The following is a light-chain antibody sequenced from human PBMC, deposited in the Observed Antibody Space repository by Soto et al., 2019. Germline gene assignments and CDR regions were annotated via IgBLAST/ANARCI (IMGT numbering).Light chain of an antibody. CDR1: HSVSSRY. V-gene: IGKV3-20*01. Sequence: EIVLTQSPGTLSLSPGERATLSCRASHSVSSRYLAWYQQKPGQAPRLLIYGASSRATGIPDRFSGSGSGTDFTLTISRLEPEDFAVYYCQQYGSSPPWTFGQGTKVEI. J-gene: IGKJ1*01. CDR2: GAS. CDR3: QQYGSSPPWT.